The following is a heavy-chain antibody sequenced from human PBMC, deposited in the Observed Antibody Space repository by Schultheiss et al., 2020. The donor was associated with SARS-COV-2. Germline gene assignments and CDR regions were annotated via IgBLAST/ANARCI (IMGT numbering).Heavy chain of an antibody. D-gene: IGHD1-26*01. V-gene: IGHV4-59*11. CDR1: GGSLTSHY. CDR3: ARVVGGPTFEAFFGMDV. Sequence: GSLRLSCTVSGGSLTSHYWTWIRQSPGKGLEWIGYIYYNGNTNCNPSLKSRVTMSIDTSKNQFSLKMSSVTAADTAVYYCARVVGGPTFEAFFGMDVWGQGTTVTVSS. J-gene: IGHJ6*02. CDR2: IYYNGNT.